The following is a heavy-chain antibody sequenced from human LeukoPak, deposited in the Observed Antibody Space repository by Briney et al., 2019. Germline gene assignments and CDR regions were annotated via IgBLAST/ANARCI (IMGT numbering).Heavy chain of an antibody. V-gene: IGHV4-59*01. Sequence: SETLSLTCTVSGGSIRSYYWSWIRQPPGKGLEWIGYMYYRGNTNYNPSLKSRVTISVDTSKNQFSLKLSSVTAADTAVYSCARGGFRDAFDIWGQGTMVTVSS. J-gene: IGHJ3*02. CDR2: MYYRGNT. CDR3: ARGGFRDAFDI. CDR1: GGSIRSYY. D-gene: IGHD3-10*01.